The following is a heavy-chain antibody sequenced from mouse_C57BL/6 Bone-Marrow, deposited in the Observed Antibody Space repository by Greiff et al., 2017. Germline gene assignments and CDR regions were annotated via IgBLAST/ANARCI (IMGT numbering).Heavy chain of an antibody. CDR1: GYTFTSYG. Sequence: QVQLQQSGAELARPGASVKLSCKASGYTFTSYGISWVKQRTGQGLEWIGEIYPRSGNTYYNEKFKGKATLTADKSSSTAYMELRSLTSEDAAVDFCARLRYSNYRDYWGQGTTLTVSS. D-gene: IGHD2-5*01. CDR3: ARLRYSNYRDY. V-gene: IGHV1-81*01. J-gene: IGHJ2*01. CDR2: IYPRSGNT.